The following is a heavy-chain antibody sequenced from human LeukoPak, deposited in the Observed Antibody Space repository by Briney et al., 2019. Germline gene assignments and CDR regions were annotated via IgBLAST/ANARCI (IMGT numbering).Heavy chain of an antibody. CDR3: AKEAPLFDWLSQVDAFDI. CDR2: ISGSGGST. Sequence: PGGSLRLSCAASGFTFSSYGMSWVRQAPGKGLEWVSAISGSGGSTYYADSVKGRFTISRDNSKNTLYLQMNSLRAEDTAVYYCAKEAPLFDWLSQVDAFDIWGQGTMVTVSS. D-gene: IGHD3-9*01. V-gene: IGHV3-23*01. J-gene: IGHJ3*02. CDR1: GFTFSSYG.